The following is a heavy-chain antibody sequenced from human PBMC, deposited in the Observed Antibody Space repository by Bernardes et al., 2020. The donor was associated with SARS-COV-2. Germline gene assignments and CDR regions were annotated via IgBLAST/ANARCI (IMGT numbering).Heavy chain of an antibody. J-gene: IGHJ5*02. CDR3: ARAQIPGSERVQGVLWYNWFDP. V-gene: IGHV1-18*01. D-gene: IGHD2-21*01. CDR1: GYTFTSYG. Sequence: ASVKVSCKASGYTFTSYGISWVRQAPGQGLEWMGWISAYNGNTNYAQKLQGRVTMTTDTSTSTAYMELRSLRSDDTAVYYCARAQIPGSERVQGVLWYNWFDPWGQGTLVTVSS. CDR2: ISAYNGNT.